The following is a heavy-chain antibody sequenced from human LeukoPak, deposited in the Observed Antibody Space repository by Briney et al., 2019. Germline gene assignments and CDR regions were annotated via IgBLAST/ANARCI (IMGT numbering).Heavy chain of an antibody. CDR3: ARARAEGASLFDP. V-gene: IGHV1-18*01. Sequence: GASVKVSCATSGYTFTGAGLSWVRQAPGQGFEWLGWINAYNGSTNYAQKLQGRDTMTTDTSTSTAYMELRSLRSDDTAVYYCARARAEGASLFDPWGQGTLVTVSS. CDR2: INAYNGST. J-gene: IGHJ5*02. CDR1: GYTFTGAG. D-gene: IGHD1-26*01.